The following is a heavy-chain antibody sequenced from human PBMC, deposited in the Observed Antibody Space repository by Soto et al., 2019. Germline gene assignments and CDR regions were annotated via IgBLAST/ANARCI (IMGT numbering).Heavy chain of an antibody. CDR3: ARGFVVVPAAKFDAFDI. V-gene: IGHV4-61*01. Sequence: QVQLQESGPGLVKPSETLSLTCTVSGGSVSSGSYYWSWIRQPPGKGLEWIGYIYYSGSTNYNPSLKSLVTISVDTSKNQFSLKLSSVTAADTAVYYCARGFVVVPAAKFDAFDIWGQGTMVTVSS. J-gene: IGHJ3*02. CDR2: IYYSGST. D-gene: IGHD2-2*01. CDR1: GGSVSSGSYY.